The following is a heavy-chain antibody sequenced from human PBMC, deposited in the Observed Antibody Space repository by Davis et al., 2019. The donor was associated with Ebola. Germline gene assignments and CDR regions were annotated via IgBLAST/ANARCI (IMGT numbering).Heavy chain of an antibody. J-gene: IGHJ2*01. D-gene: IGHD3-22*01. CDR3: ARPHVSITIIGQSWYFDL. CDR1: GGSISSSSYY. V-gene: IGHV4-39*01. CDR2: IYYSGST. Sequence: MPSETLSLTCTVSGGSISSSSYYWGWIRQPPGKGLEWIGSIYYSGSTYYNPSLKSRVTISVDTSKNQFSLKLSSVTAADTAVYYCARPHVSITIIGQSWYFDLWGRGTLVTVSS.